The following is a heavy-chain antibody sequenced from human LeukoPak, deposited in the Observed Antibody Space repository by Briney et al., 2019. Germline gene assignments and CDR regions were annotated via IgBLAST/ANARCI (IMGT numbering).Heavy chain of an antibody. V-gene: IGHV3-66*01. Sequence: GGSLRLSCAASGFTVSSNYMSWVRQAPGKGLEWASVIYSGGNTYYADSVQGRFTMSRENPKNTLYLQMNSLRAEDTAVYYCARAHDRGYYYGFDYWGQGTLVTVSS. CDR3: ARAHDRGYYYGFDY. D-gene: IGHD3-22*01. J-gene: IGHJ4*02. CDR1: GFTVSSNY. CDR2: IYSGGNT.